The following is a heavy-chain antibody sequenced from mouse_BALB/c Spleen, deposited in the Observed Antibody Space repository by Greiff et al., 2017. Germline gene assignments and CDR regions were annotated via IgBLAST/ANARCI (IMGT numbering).Heavy chain of an antibody. Sequence: VQVVESGAELAKPGASVKMSCKASGYTFTSYWMHWVKQRPGQGLEWIGYINPSTGYTEYNQKFKDKATLTADKSSSTAYMQLSSLTSEDSAVYYCAREGGYAMDYWGQGTSVTVSS. CDR3: AREGGYAMDY. V-gene: IGHV1-7*01. CDR2: INPSTGYT. J-gene: IGHJ4*01. CDR1: GYTFTSYW.